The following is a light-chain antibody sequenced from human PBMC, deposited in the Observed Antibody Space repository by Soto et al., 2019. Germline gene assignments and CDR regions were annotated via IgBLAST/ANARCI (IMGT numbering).Light chain of an antibody. CDR1: QSVSSY. CDR3: QQRSNWPLLT. J-gene: IGKJ4*01. CDR2: DAS. Sequence: EIVLTKSPATLSLSPGERATLSCRASQSVSSYLAWYQQKPGQAPRLLIYDASNRATGIPARFSGSGSGTDLTLTISSLEPEDFAVYYCQQRSNWPLLTFGGGTKVEIK. V-gene: IGKV3-11*01.